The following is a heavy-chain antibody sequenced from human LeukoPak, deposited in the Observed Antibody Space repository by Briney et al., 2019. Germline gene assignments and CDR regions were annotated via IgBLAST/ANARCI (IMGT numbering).Heavy chain of an antibody. D-gene: IGHD3-22*01. J-gene: IGHJ4*02. CDR3: AKESESYDTSGSTIDY. CDR1: GFTFTNYW. CDR2: INGDGSNT. Sequence: HSGGSVRLSCAASGFTFTNYWMHWVRQAAGKGLVWVSRINGDGSNTTYADSVKGRFTISRDNSKNTMYLQMNSLRTEDTAMYYCAKESESYDTSGSTIDYWGQGTLVTVSS. V-gene: IGHV3-74*03.